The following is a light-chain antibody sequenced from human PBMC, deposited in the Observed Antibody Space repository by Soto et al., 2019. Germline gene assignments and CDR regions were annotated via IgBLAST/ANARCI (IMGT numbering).Light chain of an antibody. CDR3: QQSYSTLWP. J-gene: IGKJ1*01. CDR2: AAS. Sequence: DIRMTQRPSSLSGSLGYRVTITCLASQSISSYLNWYQQKPGKAPKLLIYAASSLQSGVPSRFSGSGSGTDFTLTISSLQPEDFATYYCQQSYSTLWPFGQGTKVDIK. CDR1: QSISSY. V-gene: IGKV1-39*01.